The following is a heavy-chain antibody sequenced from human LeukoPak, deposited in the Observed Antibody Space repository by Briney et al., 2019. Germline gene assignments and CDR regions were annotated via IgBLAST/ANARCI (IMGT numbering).Heavy chain of an antibody. CDR2: ISGRSSHV. Sequence: GVSLRLSCSASGFSFNDYDMNWVRQAPGKGLEWVSAISGRSSHVYYGESVKGRFTISRANAKNSLYLQLDSLGVEDTAVYYCGRAFPPLRTSSAGDLWGQGTLVTVSS. J-gene: IGHJ1*01. D-gene: IGHD3-16*01. CDR3: GRAFPPLRTSSAGDL. V-gene: IGHV3-21*01. CDR1: GFSFNDYD.